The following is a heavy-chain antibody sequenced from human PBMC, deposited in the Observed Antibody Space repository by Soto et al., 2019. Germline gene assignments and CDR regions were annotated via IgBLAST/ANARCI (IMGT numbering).Heavy chain of an antibody. J-gene: IGHJ5*02. Sequence: QVQLVQSGAEVKKPGSSVKVSCKASGGTFSSYAISWVRQAPGQGLEWMGGIIPIFGTANHAQKFQGRVTMTADQSTSSAYMYLSSLRSEDTAVYYCARGPIYCGGDCFREKTNEETGFDPWGQGTLVTVSS. CDR1: GGTFSSYA. V-gene: IGHV1-69*01. CDR2: IIPIFGTA. CDR3: ARGPIYCGGDCFREKTNEETGFDP. D-gene: IGHD2-21*02.